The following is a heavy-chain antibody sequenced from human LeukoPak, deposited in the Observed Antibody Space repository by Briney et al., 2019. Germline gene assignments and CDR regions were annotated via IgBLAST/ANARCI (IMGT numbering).Heavy chain of an antibody. CDR1: GFTFEDFA. CDR3: ARSITGNGWKYYFDH. V-gene: IGHV3-49*04. CDR2: IRSKVYGRTT. J-gene: IGHJ4*02. Sequence: PGRSLGLTCTTSGFTFEDFAMTWVRQAPGKGLEWVGFIRSKVYGRTTEYAASVQGRFTVSRDDSRGIAYLQMNSLKSEDTAIYFCARSITGNGWKYYFDHWGRGTLLTVSS. D-gene: IGHD1-14*01.